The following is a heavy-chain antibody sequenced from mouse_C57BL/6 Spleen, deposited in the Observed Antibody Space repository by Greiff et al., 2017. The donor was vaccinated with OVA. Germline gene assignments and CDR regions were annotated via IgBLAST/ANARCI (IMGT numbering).Heavy chain of an antibody. D-gene: IGHD1-1*01. CDR2: IHPSDSDT. CDR1: GYTFTSYW. J-gene: IGHJ2*01. Sequence: QVQLKQPGAELVKPGASVKVSCKASGYTFTSYWMHWVKQRPGQGLEWIGRIHPSDSDTNYNQKFKGKATLTVDKSSSTAYMQLSSLTSEDSAVYYCAIEDYGSSYVCYFDYWGQGTTLTVSS. V-gene: IGHV1-74*01. CDR3: AIEDYGSSYVCYFDY.